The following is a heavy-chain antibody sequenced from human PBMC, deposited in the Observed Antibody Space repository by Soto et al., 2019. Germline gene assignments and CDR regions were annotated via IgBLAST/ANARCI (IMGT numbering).Heavy chain of an antibody. D-gene: IGHD3-22*01. CDR3: AKCPGAYYYDSSGYYGYAFDI. Sequence: SRRLSCAASGFTFDDYAMHWVRQAPGKGLEWVPGISWNSGSIGYADSVKGRFTISRDNAKNSLYLQMNSLRAEDTALYYCAKCPGAYYYDSSGYYGYAFDIWGQGTMVTVSS. V-gene: IGHV3-9*01. CDR1: GFTFDDYA. CDR2: ISWNSGSI. J-gene: IGHJ3*02.